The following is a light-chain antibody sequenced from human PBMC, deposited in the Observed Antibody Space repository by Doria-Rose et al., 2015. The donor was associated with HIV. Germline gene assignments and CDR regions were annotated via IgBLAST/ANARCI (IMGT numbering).Light chain of an antibody. CDR3: HQYGTSWT. V-gene: IGKV3-20*01. CDR1: QSFSSTY. Sequence: TQSPGTLSLSPGERATLSCRASQSFSSTYLAWYQQKPGQAPSLLIYDGSTRATGIPDRFSASGSGTDFTLTINRQEPEGFALYYCHQYGTSWTFGQGTKVEI. CDR2: DGS. J-gene: IGKJ1*01.